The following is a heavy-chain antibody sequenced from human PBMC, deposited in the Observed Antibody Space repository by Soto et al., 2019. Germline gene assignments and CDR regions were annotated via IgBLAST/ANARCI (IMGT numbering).Heavy chain of an antibody. CDR2: IGTHNDDT. CDR1: GYTFNNYG. CDR3: AGDWTGAEGFDH. J-gene: IGHJ4*02. V-gene: IGHV1-18*01. D-gene: IGHD3-3*01. Sequence: QVQLVQSGTEVKKPGASVKVSCKASGYTFNNYGFSWVRQAPGQVLEWVGWIGTHNDDTTYAQSFQGRVTMTIDTTTTTSYMELTRLAFDGTAGYCCAGDWTGAEGFDHWGQGNLVSVSS.